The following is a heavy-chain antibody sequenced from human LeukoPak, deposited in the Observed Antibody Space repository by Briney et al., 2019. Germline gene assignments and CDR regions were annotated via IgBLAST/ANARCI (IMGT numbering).Heavy chain of an antibody. D-gene: IGHD3-22*01. V-gene: IGHV4-39*01. CDR1: GGSISSSGYF. Sequence: SETLSLTCTVSGGSISSSGYFWGWIRQSPGKGLEWIGAFYYSGTTYYTPSLKSRVTISVDTSKNHFSLRLSSVTAADTAVYYCARHIAPDYFDSSPGAFDIWGQGTMVTVSS. CDR2: FYYSGTT. J-gene: IGHJ3*02. CDR3: ARHIAPDYFDSSPGAFDI.